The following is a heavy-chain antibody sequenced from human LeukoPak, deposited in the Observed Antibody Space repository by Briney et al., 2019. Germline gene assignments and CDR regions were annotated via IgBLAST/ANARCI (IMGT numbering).Heavy chain of an antibody. J-gene: IGHJ5*02. CDR2: MNPNSGNT. D-gene: IGHD1-14*01. CDR3: ARGRGRRFDP. V-gene: IGHV1-8*02. CDR1: GGTFSSYA. Sequence: GASVKVSCKASGGTFSSYAISWVRQAPGQGLEWMGWMNPNSGNTGYAQKFQGRVTMTRNTSISTAYMELSSLRSEDTAVYYCARGRGRRFDPWGQGTLVTVSS.